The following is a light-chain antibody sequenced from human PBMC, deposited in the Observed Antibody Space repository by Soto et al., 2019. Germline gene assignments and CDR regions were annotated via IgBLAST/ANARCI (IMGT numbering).Light chain of an antibody. CDR3: QQYGTSGT. Sequence: EILMTQSPGTLSLSPGERATLSWRAVQSVTSTYMAWYKQKPRHAPRLLIYGASNRATGIPDSLSGSGSGTEFTLTISRMEPEDFAVYYCQQYGTSGTFGQGTKVDIK. J-gene: IGKJ1*01. CDR2: GAS. CDR1: QSVTSTY. V-gene: IGKV3-20*01.